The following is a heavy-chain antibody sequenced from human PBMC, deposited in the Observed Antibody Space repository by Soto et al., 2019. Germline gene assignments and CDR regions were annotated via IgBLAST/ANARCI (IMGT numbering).Heavy chain of an antibody. CDR1: GGSISSVGYY. J-gene: IGHJ5*02. Sequence: QVQLQESGPGLVKPSQTLSLTCTVSGGSISSVGYYWSWIRQHPGKGLEWIGYIYYSGSTYYNPSFKSRVTISVDTSKNQFSLKLSSVTAADTAVYYCARGNNDFWTYNWFDPWGQGTLVTVSS. CDR2: IYYSGST. V-gene: IGHV4-31*03. D-gene: IGHD3-3*01. CDR3: ARGNNDFWTYNWFDP.